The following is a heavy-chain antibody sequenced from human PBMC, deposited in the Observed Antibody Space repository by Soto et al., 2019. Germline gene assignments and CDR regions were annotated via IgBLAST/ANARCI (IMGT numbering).Heavy chain of an antibody. V-gene: IGHV3-7*01. CDR1: GFTFSSYW. D-gene: IGHD6-19*01. Sequence: GGSLRLSCAASGFTFSSYWMSWVRQAPGQGLEWVANIKQDGSVKYYVDSVRGRFTLSRDNAENSLRLQMSSLRAEDTAIYFCALVAYSNGWIFDYCCQGTLVTVSS. J-gene: IGHJ4*01. CDR3: ALVAYSNGWIFDY. CDR2: IKQDGSVK.